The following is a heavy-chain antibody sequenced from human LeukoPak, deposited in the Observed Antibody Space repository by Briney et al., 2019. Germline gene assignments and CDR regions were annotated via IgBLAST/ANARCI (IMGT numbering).Heavy chain of an antibody. CDR1: GGSFSGYY. CDR3: ARGSSSGWSWFDP. J-gene: IGHJ5*02. V-gene: IGHV4-34*01. Sequence: SETLSLTCAVYGGSFSGYYWSWIRQPPGKGLEWIGEINHSGSTNYNPSLKSRVTISVDTSKNQFSLKLSSVTAADTAVYYCARGSSSGWSWFDPWGQGTLVTVSS. CDR2: INHSGST. D-gene: IGHD6-19*01.